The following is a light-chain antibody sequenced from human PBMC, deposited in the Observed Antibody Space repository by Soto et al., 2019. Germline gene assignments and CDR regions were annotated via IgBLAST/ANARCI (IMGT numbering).Light chain of an antibody. V-gene: IGKV3-15*01. CDR3: QQYNNWPQLT. CDR1: QSVSSN. Sequence: EIVMTQSPATLSVSPGERATLSCRASQSVSSNLAWYQQKPGQAPRLLIYDASTRATGIPARFSGSGSGTEFTLTISSLQSEDFAVYYCQQYNNWPQLTFGGGTKVDIK. J-gene: IGKJ4*01. CDR2: DAS.